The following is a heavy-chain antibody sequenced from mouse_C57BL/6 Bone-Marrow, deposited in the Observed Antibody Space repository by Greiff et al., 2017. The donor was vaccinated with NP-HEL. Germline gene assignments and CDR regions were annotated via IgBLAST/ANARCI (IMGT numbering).Heavy chain of an antibody. CDR1: GYAFSSYW. V-gene: IGHV1-80*01. CDR2: LYPGDGDT. D-gene: IGHD2-4*01. J-gene: IGHJ2*01. Sequence: QVQLQQSGAELVKPGASVKISCKASGYAFSSYWINWVKQRPGKGLEWIGQLYPGDGDTNYNGKFKGKATLTADKSSSTAYMQLSSLTSEDSAVYFCARNLGLGYFDYWGQGTTLTVSS. CDR3: ARNLGLGYFDY.